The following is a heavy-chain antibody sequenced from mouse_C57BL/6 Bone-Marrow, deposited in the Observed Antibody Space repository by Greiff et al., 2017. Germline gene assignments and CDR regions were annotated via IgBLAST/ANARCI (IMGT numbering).Heavy chain of an antibody. J-gene: IGHJ2*01. CDR2: ISNLAYSI. CDR3: ASHRYYYGSSYFDY. D-gene: IGHD1-1*01. CDR1: GFTFSDYG. V-gene: IGHV5-15*01. Sequence: EVKLVESGGGLVQPGGSLKLSCAASGFTFSDYGMAWVRQAPKKGPEWVAFISNLAYSIYYADTVTGRFTISRENAKNTLYLEMSSLRSEDTAMYYCASHRYYYGSSYFDYWGRGTTLTVS.